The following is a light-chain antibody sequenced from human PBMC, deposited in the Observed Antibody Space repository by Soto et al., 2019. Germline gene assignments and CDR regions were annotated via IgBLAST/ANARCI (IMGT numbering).Light chain of an antibody. CDR2: GAS. Sequence: DIQLTQSPFFLSASVGDRVTITCRASQGIRSYLAWYQQRPGKAPELLIYGASTLRTGVASRFSGSGSGTEFTLTISSLQPEDFATYFCQQLTIFPPLFTFGPGTKVDTK. CDR1: QGIRSY. V-gene: IGKV1-9*01. J-gene: IGKJ3*01. CDR3: QQLTIFPPLFT.